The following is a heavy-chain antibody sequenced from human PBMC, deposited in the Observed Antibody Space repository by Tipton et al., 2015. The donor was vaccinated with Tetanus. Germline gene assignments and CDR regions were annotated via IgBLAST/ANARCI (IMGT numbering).Heavy chain of an antibody. CDR2: INSDGSST. CDR3: ARDRDGGWSFDD. CDR1: GFTFSSYW. D-gene: IGHD6-19*01. J-gene: IGHJ4*02. V-gene: IGHV3-74*01. Sequence: SLRLSCAASGFTFSSYWMHWVRQAPGKGLVWVSRINSDGSSTSYADSVKGRFTISRDNAKNTLFLQMDSLRAEDTAVYYCARDRDGGWSFDDWGQGTLVTVSS.